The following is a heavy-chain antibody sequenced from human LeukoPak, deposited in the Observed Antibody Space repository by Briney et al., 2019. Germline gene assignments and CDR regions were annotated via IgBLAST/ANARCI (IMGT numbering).Heavy chain of an antibody. CDR1: GFTFSSYE. J-gene: IGHJ4*02. D-gene: IGHD3-3*01. Sequence: GGSLRLSCAASGFTFSSYEMNWVRRAPGKGLEWVSYISSSGSTIYYADSVKGRFTISRDNAKNSLYLQMNSLRAEDTAVYYCASATNYDFWSGYYNLDYWGQGTLVTVSS. CDR2: ISSSGSTI. V-gene: IGHV3-48*03. CDR3: ASATNYDFWSGYYNLDY.